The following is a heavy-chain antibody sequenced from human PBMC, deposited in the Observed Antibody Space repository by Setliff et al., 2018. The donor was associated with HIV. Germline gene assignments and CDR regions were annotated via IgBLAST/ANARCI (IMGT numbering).Heavy chain of an antibody. CDR1: GGSLSDYY. V-gene: IGHV4-34*01. Sequence: LSLTCAVYGGSLSDYYWSWIRQPPGRGLEWIGEVTHSGSTNYNPSLESRVTISLDTSKNQVSLKLTSLTADDTALYYCARMKWGGSAAAGWDYWGQGTQVTVSS. J-gene: IGHJ4*02. CDR2: VTHSGST. D-gene: IGHD6-13*01. CDR3: ARMKWGGSAAAGWDY.